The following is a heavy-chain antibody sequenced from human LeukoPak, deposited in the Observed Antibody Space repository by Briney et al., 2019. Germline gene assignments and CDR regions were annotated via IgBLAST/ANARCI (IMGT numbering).Heavy chain of an antibody. Sequence: GGSLRLSCAASGFTFSSYAMSWVRQAPGKGLDWVSSISGSGGDTYYSDSVRGRFTISRDNSKNTLYMQMNSLSVEDTAVYYCARRRSGPTSYWYFDLWGRGTLVTVSS. J-gene: IGHJ2*01. D-gene: IGHD6-19*01. CDR3: ARRRSGPTSYWYFDL. CDR1: GFTFSSYA. CDR2: ISGSGGDT. V-gene: IGHV3-23*01.